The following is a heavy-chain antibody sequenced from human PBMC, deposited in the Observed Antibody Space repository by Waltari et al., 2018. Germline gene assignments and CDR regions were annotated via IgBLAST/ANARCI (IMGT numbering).Heavy chain of an antibody. Sequence: QVQLVESGGGVVQPGGSLRLSWAASGFAFSTYGMPWVRQAPGKGLEWVAFIRYDGNIKNYADSVKGRFTISRDNSKNTLSLQVNSLGAEDTAVYYCAKDPYSNYDSYYSYMDVWGKGTTVTISS. CDR3: AKDPYSNYDSYYSYMDV. CDR2: IRYDGNIK. V-gene: IGHV3-30*02. D-gene: IGHD4-4*01. CDR1: GFAFSTYG. J-gene: IGHJ6*03.